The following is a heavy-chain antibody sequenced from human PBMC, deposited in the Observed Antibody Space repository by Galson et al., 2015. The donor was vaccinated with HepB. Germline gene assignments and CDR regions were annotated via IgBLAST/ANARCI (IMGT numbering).Heavy chain of an antibody. J-gene: IGHJ4*02. D-gene: IGHD5-24*01. CDR3: ARGASGEGYNSY. CDR1: GGTFSSYA. Sequence: SVKVSCKASGGTFSSYAISWVRQAPGQGLEWMGRIIPILGIANYAQKFQGRVTITADKSTSTAYMELSSLRSEDTAVYYCARGASGEGYNSYWGQGTLVTVFS. CDR2: IIPILGIA. V-gene: IGHV1-69*04.